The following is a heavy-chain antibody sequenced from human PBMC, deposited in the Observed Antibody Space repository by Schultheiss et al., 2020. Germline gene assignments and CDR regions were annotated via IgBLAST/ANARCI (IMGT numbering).Heavy chain of an antibody. V-gene: IGHV3-23*01. D-gene: IGHD1-26*01. Sequence: GGSLRLSCAASGFTVSSNYMSWVRQAPGKGLEWVSAISGSGDSTYYADSVKGRFTISRDNAKNSLYLQMNSLRAEDTAVYYCARDRVGGSYYEFDYWGQGTLVTVSS. CDR3: ARDRVGGSYYEFDY. CDR2: ISGSGDST. J-gene: IGHJ4*02. CDR1: GFTVSSNY.